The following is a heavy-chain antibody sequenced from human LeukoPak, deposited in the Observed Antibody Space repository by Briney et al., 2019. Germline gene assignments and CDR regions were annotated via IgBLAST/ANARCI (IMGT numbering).Heavy chain of an antibody. J-gene: IGHJ6*03. CDR2: MNPNSGNT. CDR1: GYTFTSYD. D-gene: IGHD2-2*01. V-gene: IGHV1-8*01. Sequence: ASVKVSCKASGYTFTSYDINWVRQATGQGLEWMGWMNPNSGNTGYAQKFQGRVTMTRNTSISTAYMELSSLRSEDTAVYYCARAVVVPAAMDYYYCYMDVWGKGTTVTVSS. CDR3: ARAVVVPAAMDYYYCYMDV.